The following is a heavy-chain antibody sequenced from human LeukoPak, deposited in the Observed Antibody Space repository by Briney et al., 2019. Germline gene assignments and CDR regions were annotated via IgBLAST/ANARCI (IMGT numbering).Heavy chain of an antibody. V-gene: IGHV1-2*02. D-gene: IGHD2-15*01. Sequence: ASVKVSCKASGYTFTGYYVHWVRQAPGQGLEWMGWINPNSGGTNYAQKFQGRVTMTRDTSISTAYMELSRLRSDDTAVYYCARDVHCSGGSCYGGYYYYMDVRGKGTTVTVSS. CDR1: GYTFTGYY. CDR2: INPNSGGT. CDR3: ARDVHCSGGSCYGGYYYYMDV. J-gene: IGHJ6*03.